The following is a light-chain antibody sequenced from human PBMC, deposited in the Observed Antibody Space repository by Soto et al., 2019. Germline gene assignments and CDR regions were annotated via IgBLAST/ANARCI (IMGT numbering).Light chain of an antibody. CDR3: QQLNASTLT. CDR2: GAS. V-gene: IGKV1-9*01. Sequence: DIQLTQSPSFLSASVGDRVTITCRASQGTSSYLAWFQQKQGRAPKLXIYGASTLPSGVPARFSGSGSGTDFTLTISNLQPEDFATYYCQQLNASTLTFGQGTRLEIK. CDR1: QGTSSY. J-gene: IGKJ5*01.